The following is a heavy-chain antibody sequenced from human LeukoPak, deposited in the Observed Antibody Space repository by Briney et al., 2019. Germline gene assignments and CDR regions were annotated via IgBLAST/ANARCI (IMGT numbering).Heavy chain of an antibody. V-gene: IGHV3-48*03. CDR3: ARNDYGSSSYFY. CDR2: ISSGGSAI. Sequence: PGGSLRLSCGASGFTFSSYEMNWVRQAPGKGLEWVSYISSGGSAIYYAGSVKGRFTISRDNAKNSLYLQMNSLRAEDTAVYYCARNDYGSSSYFYWGQGTLVTVSS. CDR1: GFTFSSYE. D-gene: IGHD6-6*01. J-gene: IGHJ4*02.